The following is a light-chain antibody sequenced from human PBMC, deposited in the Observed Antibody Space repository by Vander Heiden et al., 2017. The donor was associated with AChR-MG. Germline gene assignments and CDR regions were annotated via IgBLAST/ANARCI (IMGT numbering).Light chain of an antibody. CDR3: SSYTSSSTGV. V-gene: IGLV2-14*04. CDR1: SSDVGGYNY. Sequence: PGQSIPLSCTGTSSDVGGYNYVSWYQQHPGKAPKLMIYDVSNRPSGVSNRFSGSKSGNTASLTISGLQAEDEADYYCSSYTSSSTGVFGTGTKVTVL. J-gene: IGLJ1*01. CDR2: DVS.